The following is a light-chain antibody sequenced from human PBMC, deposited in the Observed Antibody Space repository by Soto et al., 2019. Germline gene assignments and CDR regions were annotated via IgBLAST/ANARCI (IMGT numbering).Light chain of an antibody. CDR2: LGS. CDR3: MQPLQTPWT. V-gene: IGKV2-28*01. CDR1: QSLLHSSGYNY. J-gene: IGKJ1*01. Sequence: DIVMTQSPLSLRVTPGEPASISCRSSQSLLHSSGYNYLHWYLQKPGQSPQLLISLGSDRSSGVPDRFSGSGLGTDFTLNISRVEAEDVGVYYCMQPLQTPWTFGQGTKVEIK.